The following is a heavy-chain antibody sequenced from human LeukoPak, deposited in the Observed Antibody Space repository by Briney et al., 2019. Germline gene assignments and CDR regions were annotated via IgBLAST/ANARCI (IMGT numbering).Heavy chain of an antibody. CDR2: INHSGST. Sequence: SETLSLTCAVYGGSFSGYYWSWIRQPPGKGLEWIGEINHSGSTNYNPSLKSRVTISVDTSKNQFSLKLSSVSAADAAVYYCARYARYRYSSGWFHIWGQGTMVTVSS. D-gene: IGHD6-19*01. V-gene: IGHV4-34*01. J-gene: IGHJ3*02. CDR1: GGSFSGYY. CDR3: ARYARYRYSSGWFHI.